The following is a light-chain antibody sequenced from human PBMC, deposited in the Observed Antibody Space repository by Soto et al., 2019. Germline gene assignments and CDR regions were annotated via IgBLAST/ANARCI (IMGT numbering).Light chain of an antibody. V-gene: IGKV3-11*01. J-gene: IGKJ2*01. CDR3: HQRGDWPPS. CDR2: VAF. CDR1: QSVGSW. Sequence: EVVLTQSPATLSLSPGERATLSCRASQSVGSWLAWYQQKPGQAPRLLIYVAFNRATGIPARFSGSGSGTDFTLTISSLEPEDFAVYYCHQRGDWPPSFGQGTKLEIK.